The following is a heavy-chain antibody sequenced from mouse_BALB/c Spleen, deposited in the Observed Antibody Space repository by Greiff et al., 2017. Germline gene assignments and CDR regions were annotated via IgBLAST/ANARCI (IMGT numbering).Heavy chain of an antibody. V-gene: IGHV3-2*02. CDR2: ISYSGST. D-gene: IGHD1-1*01. Sequence: EVKLMESGPGLVKPSQSLSLTCTVTGYSITSDYAWNWIRQFPGNKLEWMGYISYSGSTSYNPSLKSRISITRDTSKNQFFLQLNSVTTEDTATYYCARELRYGFDYWGQGTTLTVSS. J-gene: IGHJ2*01. CDR1: GYSITSDYA. CDR3: ARELRYGFDY.